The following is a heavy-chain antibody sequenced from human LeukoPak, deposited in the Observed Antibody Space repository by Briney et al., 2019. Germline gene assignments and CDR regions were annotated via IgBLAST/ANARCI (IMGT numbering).Heavy chain of an antibody. Sequence: SETLSLTCTVSGGSISSYYWSWIRQHPGKGLEWIGYIYYSGSTNYNPSLKSRVTISVDTSKNQFSLKLSSVTAADTAVYYCARDRPLWFGELSSSPMYYFDYWGQGTLVTVSS. J-gene: IGHJ4*02. CDR3: ARDRPLWFGELSSSPMYYFDY. CDR1: GGSISSYY. D-gene: IGHD3-10*01. CDR2: IYYSGST. V-gene: IGHV4-59*01.